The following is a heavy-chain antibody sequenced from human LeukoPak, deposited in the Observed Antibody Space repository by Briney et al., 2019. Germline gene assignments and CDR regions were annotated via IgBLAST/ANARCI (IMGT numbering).Heavy chain of an antibody. V-gene: IGHV3-74*01. Sequence: GGSLRLSCAASGFTFRSYWMHWVRHAPGKGLVWVSRINSDGSSTSYADSVKGRFTISRDNAKNTLYLQMNSLRAEDTAVYYCANQASRTGPFDYWGQGTLVIVSS. CDR1: GFTFRSYW. J-gene: IGHJ4*02. CDR2: INSDGSST. CDR3: ANQASRTGPFDY. D-gene: IGHD2-8*02.